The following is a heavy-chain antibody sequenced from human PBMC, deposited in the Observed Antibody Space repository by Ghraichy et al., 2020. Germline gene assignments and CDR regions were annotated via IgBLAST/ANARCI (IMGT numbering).Heavy chain of an antibody. D-gene: IGHD5-18*01. J-gene: IGHJ3*02. V-gene: IGHV4-59*01. CDR3: ARAQGYSYDAFDI. CDR1: GGSISSYY. Sequence: SETLSLTCTVSGGSISSYYWSWIRQPPGKGLEWIGYIYYSGSTNYNPSLKSRVTISVDTSKNQFSLKLSSVTAADTAVYYCARAQGYSYDAFDIWGQGTMVTVSS. CDR2: IYYSGST.